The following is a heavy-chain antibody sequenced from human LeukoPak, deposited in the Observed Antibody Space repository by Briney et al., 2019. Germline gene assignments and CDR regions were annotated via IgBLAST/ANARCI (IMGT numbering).Heavy chain of an antibody. CDR1: GFTFSSYS. J-gene: IGHJ4*02. CDR3: ARERGYSGYDY. CDR2: ISSSSRTI. D-gene: IGHD5-12*01. V-gene: IGHV3-48*04. Sequence: PGGSLRLSCAASGFTFSSYSMNWVRQAPGKGLEWVSYISSSSRTIYYADSVKGRFTISRDNAKNSLYLQMNRLRAEDTAVYYCARERGYSGYDYWGQGTLVTVSS.